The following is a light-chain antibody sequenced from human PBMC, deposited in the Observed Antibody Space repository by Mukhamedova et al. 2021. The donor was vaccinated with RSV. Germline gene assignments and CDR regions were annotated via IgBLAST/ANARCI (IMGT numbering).Light chain of an antibody. J-gene: IGKJ3*01. Sequence: SRLESGVPSRFSGSGSGTDYTLPISSLQPEDFATYYCQQYYSTLLTFGPVTK. V-gene: IGKV1-NL1*01. CDR3: QQYYSTLLT. CDR2: S.